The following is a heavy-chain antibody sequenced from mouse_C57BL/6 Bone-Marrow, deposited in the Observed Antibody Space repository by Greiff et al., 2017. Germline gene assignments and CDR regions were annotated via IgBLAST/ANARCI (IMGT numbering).Heavy chain of an antibody. J-gene: IGHJ2*01. CDR3: ASEAFDY. CDR2: ITYDGSN. CDR1: GYSITSGYY. V-gene: IGHV3-6*01. Sequence: EVQLVESGPGLVKPSQSLSLSCSVTGYSITSGYYWNWIRQFPGNKLEWMGYITYDGSNNYNPSLKNRISITRDTSKNQFFLKLNSVTTEDTATYYCASEAFDYWGQGTTLTVSS.